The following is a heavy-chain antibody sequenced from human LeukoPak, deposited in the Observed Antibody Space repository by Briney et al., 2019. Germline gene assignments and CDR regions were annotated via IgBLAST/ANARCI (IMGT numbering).Heavy chain of an antibody. J-gene: IGHJ6*03. Sequence: GGSRRLCGAASGFTFSDAWMSGVRQGAGKGQEWVGGLKSGPDGGKRDYGAPVKGRFTISRDDSKNTLYLQMTSLKTEDTAVYYCTTDIAAYYDHVWGSYRSDYYYYYMDVWGKGTTVTVSS. D-gene: IGHD3-16*02. V-gene: IGHV3-15*01. CDR2: LKSGPDGGKR. CDR1: GFTFSDAW. CDR3: TTDIAAYYDHVWGSYRSDYYYYYMDV.